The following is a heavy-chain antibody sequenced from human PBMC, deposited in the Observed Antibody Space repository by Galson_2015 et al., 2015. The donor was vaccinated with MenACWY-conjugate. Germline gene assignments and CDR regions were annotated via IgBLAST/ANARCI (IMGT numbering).Heavy chain of an antibody. J-gene: IGHJ4*02. Sequence: VDSVKGRFTISRDNAKNSLYLQLNILRAEDTAVYYCARTTDYYDSSGYYGDFDYWGQGTLVTVSS. D-gene: IGHD3-22*01. V-gene: IGHV3-7*03. CDR3: ARTTDYYDSSGYYGDFDY.